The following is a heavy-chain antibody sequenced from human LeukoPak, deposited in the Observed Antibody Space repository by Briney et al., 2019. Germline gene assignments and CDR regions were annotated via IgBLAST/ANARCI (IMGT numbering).Heavy chain of an antibody. J-gene: IGHJ4*02. D-gene: IGHD6-13*01. CDR1: GFPLSIYG. Sequence: GGTLRLLCAASGFPLSIYGMHWVRHAPAKGLECVGFLPYDGSNKYYADSVKGRFTISRDNSKNTLYLQMNSLRAEDTAVYYCARSVGSSWYRAGLFDYWGQGALVTVSS. CDR2: LPYDGSNK. V-gene: IGHV3-30*02. CDR3: ARSVGSSWYRAGLFDY.